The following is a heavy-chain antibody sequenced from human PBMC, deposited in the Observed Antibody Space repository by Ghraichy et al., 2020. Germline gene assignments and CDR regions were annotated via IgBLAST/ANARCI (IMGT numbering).Heavy chain of an antibody. Sequence: GGSLRLSCAASGFTFSSYSMNWVRQAPGKGLEWVSSISSSSSYIYYADSVKGRFTISRDNAKNSLYLQMNSLRAEDTAVYYCASPVATNTQALDYWGQGTLVTVSS. V-gene: IGHV3-21*01. J-gene: IGHJ4*02. CDR2: ISSSSSYI. CDR3: ASPVATNTQALDY. D-gene: IGHD5-12*01. CDR1: GFTFSSYS.